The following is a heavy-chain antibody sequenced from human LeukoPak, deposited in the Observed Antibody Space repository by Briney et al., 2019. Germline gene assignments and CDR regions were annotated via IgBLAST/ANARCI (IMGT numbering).Heavy chain of an antibody. V-gene: IGHV4-34*01. J-gene: IGHJ4*02. CDR2: INHSGST. Sequence: SETLSLTCAVYGGSFSGYYWSWIRQPPGKGLEWIGEINHSGSTNYNPSLKSRVTISVDTSKNQFSLKLSSVTAADTAVYYCARDTESGSYCLDYWGQGTLVTVSS. CDR3: ARDTESGSYCLDY. D-gene: IGHD1-26*01. CDR1: GGSFSGYY.